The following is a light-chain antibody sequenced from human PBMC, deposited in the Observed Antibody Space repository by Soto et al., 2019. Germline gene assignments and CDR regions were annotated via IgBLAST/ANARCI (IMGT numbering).Light chain of an antibody. V-gene: IGLV2-8*01. Sequence: QSVLAQPPSASGSPGQSVTISCTGTSSDFGGYNYVSWYQQHPGKAPKLVIYEVSKRPSGVPDRFSGSKSGNTASLTVSGLQAEDEADYYCSSYAGSNNFDVFGTGTKVTVL. CDR3: SSYAGSNNFDV. J-gene: IGLJ1*01. CDR2: EVS. CDR1: SSDFGGYNY.